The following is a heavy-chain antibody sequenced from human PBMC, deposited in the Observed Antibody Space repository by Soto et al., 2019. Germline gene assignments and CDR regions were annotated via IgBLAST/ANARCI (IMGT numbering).Heavy chain of an antibody. Sequence: GGSLRLSCAASGFTFSSYSMNWVRQAPGKGLEWVSSISSSSSYIYYADSVKGRFTISRDNAKNSLYLQMNSLRAEDTAVYYCARGIDDYSNYDASFDYWGQGTLVTVSS. CDR1: GFTFSSYS. CDR2: ISSSSSYI. J-gene: IGHJ4*02. V-gene: IGHV3-21*01. D-gene: IGHD4-4*01. CDR3: ARGIDDYSNYDASFDY.